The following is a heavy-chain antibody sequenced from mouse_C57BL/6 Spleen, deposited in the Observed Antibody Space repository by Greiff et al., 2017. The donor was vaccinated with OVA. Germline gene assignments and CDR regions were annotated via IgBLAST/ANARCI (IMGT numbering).Heavy chain of an antibody. CDR1: GFTFSSYA. J-gene: IGHJ1*03. V-gene: IGHV5-4*03. D-gene: IGHD2-12*01. CDR3: ARAYSPYWYFDV. CDR2: ISDGGSYT. Sequence: EVKLMESGGGLVKPGGSLKLSCAASGFTFSSYAMSWVRQTPEKRLEWVATISDGGSYTYYPDNVKGRFTISRDNAKNNLYLQMSHLKSEDTAMYYCARAYSPYWYFDVWGTGTTVTVSS.